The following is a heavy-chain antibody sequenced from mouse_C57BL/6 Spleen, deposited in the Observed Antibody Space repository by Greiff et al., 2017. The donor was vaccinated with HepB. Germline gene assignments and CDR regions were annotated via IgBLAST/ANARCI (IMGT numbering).Heavy chain of an antibody. J-gene: IGHJ3*01. D-gene: IGHD2-4*01. Sequence: EVQLQQSGPELVKPGASVKISCKASGYTFTDYYMNWVKQSHGKSLEWIGDINPNNGGTSYNQKFKGKATLTVDKSSSTAYMELRSLTSEDSAVYYCANYEGFAYWGQGTLVTVSA. CDR3: ANYEGFAY. V-gene: IGHV1-26*01. CDR2: INPNNGGT. CDR1: GYTFTDYY.